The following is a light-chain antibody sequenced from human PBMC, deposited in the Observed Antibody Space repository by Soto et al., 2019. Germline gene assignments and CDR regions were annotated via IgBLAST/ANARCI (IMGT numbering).Light chain of an antibody. CDR1: SSDVGGYNY. J-gene: IGLJ2*01. V-gene: IGLV2-14*01. CDR3: SSYTRSSTLYVV. CDR2: DVS. Sequence: QSALTQPASVSGSPGQSITISCTGTSSDVGGYNYVSWYQQQPGKAPKLMIYDVSNRPSGGSNRFSGSKSGNTASLTISGLQAEDEADYYCSSYTRSSTLYVVFGGGTKLTVL.